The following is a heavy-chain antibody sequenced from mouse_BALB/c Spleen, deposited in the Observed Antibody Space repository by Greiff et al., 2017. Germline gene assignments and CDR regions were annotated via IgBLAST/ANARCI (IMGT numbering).Heavy chain of an antibody. V-gene: IGHV1S81*02. D-gene: IGHD3-3*01. CDR1: GYPFTSYR. CDR3: ARLGNYFDY. Sequence: HVQLQQPGAELVKPGASVKLPCKASGYPFTSYRMHWVKQSHGQGLEWIGEINPSNGRTNYNEKFKSKATLTVDKSSSTAYMQLRSLTSEDSAVYYCARLGNYFDYWGQGTTLTVSS. CDR2: INPSNGRT. J-gene: IGHJ2*01.